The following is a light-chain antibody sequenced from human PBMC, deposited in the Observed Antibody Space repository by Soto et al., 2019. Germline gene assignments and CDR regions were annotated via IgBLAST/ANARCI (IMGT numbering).Light chain of an antibody. CDR2: DVS. CDR1: SSDVGGYDY. Sequence: QSVLTQPASVSGSPGQSITISCTGTSSDVGGYDYVPWYQQPPDKAPKLMIYDVSNWPSGVSNRFSGSKSGNTASLTISGLQAEDEADYYCSSYTSSGTLVFGTGTKVTVL. J-gene: IGLJ1*01. V-gene: IGLV2-14*01. CDR3: SSYTSSGTLV.